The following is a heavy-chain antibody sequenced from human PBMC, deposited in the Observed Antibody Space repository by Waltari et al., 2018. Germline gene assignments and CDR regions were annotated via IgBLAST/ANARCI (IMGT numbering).Heavy chain of an antibody. V-gene: IGHV3-53*01. CDR1: GFTVSSNY. Sequence: EVQLVESGGGLIQPGGSLRLSCAASGFTVSSNYMSWVRQAPGKGLEWVSVIYSGGRKYYADYVKGRFTIYRDNSKNTLYLQMNSLRAEDTAVYYCARDQVGDCSGGSCYNYWGQGTLVTVSS. D-gene: IGHD2-15*01. CDR2: IYSGGRK. J-gene: IGHJ4*02. CDR3: ARDQVGDCSGGSCYNY.